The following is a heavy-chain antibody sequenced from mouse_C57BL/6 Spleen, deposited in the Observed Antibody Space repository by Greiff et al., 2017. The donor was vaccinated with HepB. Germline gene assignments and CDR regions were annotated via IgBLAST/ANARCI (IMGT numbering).Heavy chain of an antibody. V-gene: IGHV5-6*01. J-gene: IGHJ4*01. Sequence: EVHLVESGGDLVKPGGSLKLSCAASGFTFSSYGMSWVRQTPDKRLEWVATISSGGSYTYYPDSVKGRFTISRDNAKNTLYLQMSSLKSEDTAMYYCARITTVDYAMDYWGQGTSVTVSS. CDR3: ARITTVDYAMDY. CDR1: GFTFSSYG. D-gene: IGHD1-1*01. CDR2: ISSGGSYT.